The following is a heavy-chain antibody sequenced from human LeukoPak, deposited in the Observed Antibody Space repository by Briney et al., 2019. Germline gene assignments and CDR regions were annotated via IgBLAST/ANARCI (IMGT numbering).Heavy chain of an antibody. CDR3: ATGVLGSGFFDY. CDR2: FDPEDGET. D-gene: IGHD6-19*01. CDR1: GYTLTELS. V-gene: IGHV1-24*01. J-gene: IGHJ4*02. Sequence: ASVKVSCKVSGYTLTELSMHWVRQAPGKGLEWMGGFDPEDGETIYAQKFQGRVTMTEDTSTDTAYMELSSLRSEDTAVYYCATGVLGSGFFDYWGQGTLVTVSS.